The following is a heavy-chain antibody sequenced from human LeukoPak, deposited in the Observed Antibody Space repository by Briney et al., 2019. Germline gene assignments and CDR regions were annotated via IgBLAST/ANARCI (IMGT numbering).Heavy chain of an antibody. V-gene: IGHV1-2*02. CDR1: GYTFTGYY. Sequence: ASVKVSCKASGYTFTGYYMHCVRQAPGQGLEWMGWINPNSGGTNYAQKFQGRVTMTRDTSISTAYMELSRLRSDDTAAYYCARTIVGALSGAFDIWGQGTMVTVSS. CDR3: ARTIVGALSGAFDI. D-gene: IGHD1-26*01. CDR2: INPNSGGT. J-gene: IGHJ3*02.